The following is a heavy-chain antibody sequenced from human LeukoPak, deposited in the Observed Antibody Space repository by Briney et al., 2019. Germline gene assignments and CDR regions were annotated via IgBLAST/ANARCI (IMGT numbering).Heavy chain of an antibody. CDR1: GFTFSSHW. J-gene: IGHJ4*02. CDR3: AKDRLAWSSGFDY. Sequence: GGSLRLSCAASGFTFSSHWMHWVRQAPGKGLVWVSRINSDGSTTTYADSVKGRFTISRDNANNTLYLQMNSLRAEDTAVYYCAKDRLAWSSGFDYWGQGTLVTVSS. CDR2: INSDGSTT. V-gene: IGHV3-74*01. D-gene: IGHD3-10*01.